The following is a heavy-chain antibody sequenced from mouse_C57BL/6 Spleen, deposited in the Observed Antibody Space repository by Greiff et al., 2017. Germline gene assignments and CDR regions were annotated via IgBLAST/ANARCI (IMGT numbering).Heavy chain of an antibody. CDR1: GYTFTSYW. Sequence: VQLQQPGAELVMPGASVKLSCKASGYTFTSYWMHWVKQRPGQGLEWIGELDPSDSYTNYNQKFKGKSTLTVDKSSSTAYMQLSSLTSEDSAVYYCARRRTTEYYFDYWGQGTTLTVSS. V-gene: IGHV1-69*01. D-gene: IGHD1-1*01. J-gene: IGHJ2*01. CDR2: LDPSDSYT. CDR3: ARRRTTEYYFDY.